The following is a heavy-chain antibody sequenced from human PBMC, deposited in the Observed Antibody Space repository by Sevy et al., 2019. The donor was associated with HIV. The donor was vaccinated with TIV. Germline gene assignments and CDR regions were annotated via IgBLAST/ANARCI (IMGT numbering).Heavy chain of an antibody. CDR3: ASRLGSRGYYYYGMDV. J-gene: IGHJ6*02. CDR2: ISAYNGNT. CDR1: GYTFTSYG. Sequence: ASVKVSCKASGYTFTSYGISWVRQAPGQGLEWMGWISAYNGNTNDAQKLQGRVTMTTDTSTSTAYMELRSLRSDDTAVYYCASRLGSRGYYYYGMDVWGQGTTVTVSS. V-gene: IGHV1-18*01. D-gene: IGHD3-16*01.